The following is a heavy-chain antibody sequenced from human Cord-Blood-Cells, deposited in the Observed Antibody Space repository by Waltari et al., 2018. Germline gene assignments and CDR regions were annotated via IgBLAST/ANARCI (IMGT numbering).Heavy chain of an antibody. D-gene: IGHD1-26*01. Sequence: QVQLVQSGAEVKKPGASVKVSCKASVYTFTGSYMHWVRQAPGQGLEWRGRITPNSGGTNHAQKFQGRVTMTRETSISTAYMELSRLRSADTAVYYCARGPSGYVDYWGQGTLVTVSS. CDR2: ITPNSGGT. V-gene: IGHV1-2*06. CDR3: ARGPSGYVDY. CDR1: VYTFTGSY. J-gene: IGHJ4*02.